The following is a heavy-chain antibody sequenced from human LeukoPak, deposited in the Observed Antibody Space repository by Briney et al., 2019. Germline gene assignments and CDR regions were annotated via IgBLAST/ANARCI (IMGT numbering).Heavy chain of an antibody. CDR1: GGSFSGYY. CDR3: ARGSRRITMIVVAFPTPNWFDP. D-gene: IGHD3-22*01. V-gene: IGHV4-34*01. CDR2: INHSGST. J-gene: IGHJ5*02. Sequence: SETLSLTCAVYGGSFSGYYWSWIRQPPGKGLEWIGEINHSGSTNYNPSLKSRVTISVDTSKNQFSLKLSSVTAADTAVYYCARGSRRITMIVVAFPTPNWFDPWGQGTLVPSPQ.